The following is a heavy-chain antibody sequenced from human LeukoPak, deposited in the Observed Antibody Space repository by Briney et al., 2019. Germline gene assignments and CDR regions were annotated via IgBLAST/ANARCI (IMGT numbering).Heavy chain of an antibody. D-gene: IGHD4-23*01. J-gene: IGHJ5*02. Sequence: ASVKVSCKASGGTFSSYAISWVRQAPGQGLEWMGGIIPIFGTANYAQKFQGRVTITADESTSTAYMELSSLRSEDTAVYYCARVYYGGNPGWGSWGQGTLVTVSS. V-gene: IGHV1-69*13. CDR2: IIPIFGTA. CDR1: GGTFSSYA. CDR3: ARVYYGGNPGWGS.